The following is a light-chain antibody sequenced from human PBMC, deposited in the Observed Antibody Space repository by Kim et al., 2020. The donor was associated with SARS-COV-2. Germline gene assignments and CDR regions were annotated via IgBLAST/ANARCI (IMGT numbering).Light chain of an antibody. CDR1: QDIGTW. Sequence: DIQMTQSPSTLSASVGDRVTVTCRASQDIGTWLAWYQQKQGKAPNLLIYRASSLESGVPSRFSGSGSGTGFTLTISSLQPDDFATYYCQHYSRFPYTFGQGTKLEI. J-gene: IGKJ2*01. CDR3: QHYSRFPYT. CDR2: RAS. V-gene: IGKV1-5*03.